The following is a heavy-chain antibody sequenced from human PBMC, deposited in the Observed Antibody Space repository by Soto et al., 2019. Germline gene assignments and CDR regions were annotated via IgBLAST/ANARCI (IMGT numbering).Heavy chain of an antibody. CDR2: INSDGSST. D-gene: IGHD3-10*01. CDR1: GFTFSSYW. V-gene: IGHV3-74*01. CDR3: AKGPYGSGSYFSFFGAYYYYGMDV. J-gene: IGHJ6*02. Sequence: GGSLRPSCAASGFTFSSYWMHWVRQAPGKGLVWVSHINSDGSSTTYADSVKGRFTISRDNAKNSLHLQMNSLSAEDTAVYYCAKGPYGSGSYFSFFGAYYYYGMDVWGQGTTVTVSS.